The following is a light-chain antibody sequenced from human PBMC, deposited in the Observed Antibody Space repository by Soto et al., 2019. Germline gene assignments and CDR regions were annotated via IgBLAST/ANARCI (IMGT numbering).Light chain of an antibody. Sequence: EIVLTQSPGILSLSPGERATLSCRASQSVSSGFLAWYQQKPGQAPRLLMYGASTRATGIPDRFSGSGSETDFTLTISSLEPEDFAVYYCHQHHDWPLTFGGGTKVEIQ. J-gene: IGKJ4*01. CDR2: GAS. CDR3: HQHHDWPLT. CDR1: QSVSSGF. V-gene: IGKV3D-20*02.